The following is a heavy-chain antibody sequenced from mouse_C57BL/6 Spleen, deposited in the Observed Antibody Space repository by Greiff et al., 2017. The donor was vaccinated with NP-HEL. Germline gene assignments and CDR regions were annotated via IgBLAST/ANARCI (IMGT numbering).Heavy chain of an antibody. J-gene: IGHJ3*01. CDR3: AREALGGFAY. CDR1: GYTFTSYW. Sequence: QVQLQQPGAELVKPGASVKLSCKASGYTFTSYWMQWVKQRPGQGLEWSGEIDPSDSYTNYNQKFKGKATLTVDTSSSTAYMQLSSLTSEDSAVYYCAREALGGFAYWGQGTLVTVSA. CDR2: IDPSDSYT. D-gene: IGHD3-3*01. V-gene: IGHV1-50*01.